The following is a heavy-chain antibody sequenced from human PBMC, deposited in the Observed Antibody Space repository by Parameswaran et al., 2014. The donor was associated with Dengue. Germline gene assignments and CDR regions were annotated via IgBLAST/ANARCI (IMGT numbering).Heavy chain of an antibody. CDR2: ISAYNGNT. J-gene: IGHJ6*02. V-gene: IGHV1-18*01. D-gene: IGHD6-13*01. CDR3: ARLIEEAAGPHYYYYGMDV. Sequence: WVRQAPGQGLEWMGWISAYNGNTNYAQKLQGRVTMTTDTSTSTAYMELRSLRSDDTAVYYCARLIEEAAGPHYYYYGMDVWGQGTTVTVSS.